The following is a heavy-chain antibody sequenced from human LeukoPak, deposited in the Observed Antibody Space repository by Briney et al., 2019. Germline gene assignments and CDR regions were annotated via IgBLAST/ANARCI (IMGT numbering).Heavy chain of an antibody. J-gene: IGHJ6*02. CDR3: AKGRVGANGYYYYGMDV. CDR1: EFTFSRYS. D-gene: IGHD1-26*01. V-gene: IGHV3-30*18. Sequence: PGGSLRLSCAASEFTFSRYSMNWVRQAPGKGLEWVAVISYDGSNKYYADSVEGRFTISRDNSKNTLYLQMNSLRTEDTAVYYCAKGRVGANGYYYYGMDVWGQGTTVTVSS. CDR2: ISYDGSNK.